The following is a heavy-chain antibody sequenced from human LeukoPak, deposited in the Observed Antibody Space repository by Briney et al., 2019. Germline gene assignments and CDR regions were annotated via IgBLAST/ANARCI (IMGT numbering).Heavy chain of an antibody. D-gene: IGHD6-13*01. J-gene: IGHJ4*02. CDR3: ARDNTVKSHIAAAGAFDY. CDR1: GGSISSSSYY. Sequence: SETLSLTCTVSGGSISSSSYYWGWIRQPPGKGLEWIGSIYYSGSTYYNPSLKSRVTISVDTSKNQFSLKLSSVTAADTAVYYCARDNTVKSHIAAAGAFDYWGQGTLVTVSS. CDR2: IYYSGST. V-gene: IGHV4-39*07.